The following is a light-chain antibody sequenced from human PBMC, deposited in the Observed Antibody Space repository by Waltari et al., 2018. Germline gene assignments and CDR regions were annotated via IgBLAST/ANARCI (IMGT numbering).Light chain of an antibody. CDR3: YSYTGHYTPYV. V-gene: IGLV2-11*01. J-gene: IGLJ1*01. CDR2: DVT. CDR1: SSDVGRYNS. Sequence: QSALTQPRSVSGSPGQSVTISCTGTSSDVGRYNSVSWYQQHPGKAPKLMLYDVTKRHSGVPDCFSGTKSGNTDSLTICGLQGKDEAEYYCYSYTGHYTPYVFGTGTKVTVL.